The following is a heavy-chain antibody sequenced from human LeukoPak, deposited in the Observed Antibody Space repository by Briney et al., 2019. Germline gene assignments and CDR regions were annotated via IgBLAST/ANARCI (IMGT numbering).Heavy chain of an antibody. J-gene: IGHJ4*02. D-gene: IGHD6-19*01. CDR3: ARETETIAVAGSFHFDY. CDR2: INPNSGGT. Sequence: ASVKVSCKASGYTFTVYYMHWVRQAPGQGLEWMGWINPNSGGTNYAQKFQGRVTMTRDTSISTAYMELSRLRSDDTAVYYCARETETIAVAGSFHFDYWGQGTLVTVSS. CDR1: GYTFTVYY. V-gene: IGHV1-2*02.